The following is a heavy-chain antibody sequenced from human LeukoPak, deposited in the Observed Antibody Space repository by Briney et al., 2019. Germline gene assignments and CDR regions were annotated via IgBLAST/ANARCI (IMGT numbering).Heavy chain of an antibody. V-gene: IGHV3-23*01. CDR3: AKDRSCTNDICHGDFDY. CDR2: TSGSGGST. J-gene: IGHJ4*02. Sequence: PGGSLRLSCAASAFTFSSYAVSWVRQAPGKGLEWVSSTSGSGGSTYSADSVKGRFTISRDNSKNTLYLQMNSLRAEDTALYYCAKDRSCTNDICHGDFDYWGQGTLVTVSS. D-gene: IGHD2-8*01. CDR1: AFTFSSYA.